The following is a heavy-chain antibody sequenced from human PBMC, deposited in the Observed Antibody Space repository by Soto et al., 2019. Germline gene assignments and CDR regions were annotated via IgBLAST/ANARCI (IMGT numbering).Heavy chain of an antibody. J-gene: IGHJ4*02. CDR2: ISSDGSTI. D-gene: IGHD1-1*01. CDR1: GFTFSHSG. V-gene: IGHV3-30*18. Sequence: QVQLVESGGGVGQPGRSLRLSCRGSGFTFSHSGMHWVRQAPGKGLEWVIFISSDGSTIYYGNSVKGRFTISRDNSRNTVYLQMNSLRPEYTAVYYCAKDTPGTVSRWGQGTLVTVSS. CDR3: AKDTPGTVSR.